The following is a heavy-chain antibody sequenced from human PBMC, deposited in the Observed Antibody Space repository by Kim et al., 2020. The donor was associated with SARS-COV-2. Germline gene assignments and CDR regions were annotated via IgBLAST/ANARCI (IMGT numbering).Heavy chain of an antibody. J-gene: IGHJ6*02. CDR2: ISGSGGST. D-gene: IGHD2-21*02. CDR1: GFTFSSYA. CDR3: AKTPYCGGDCYSALDYYYGMDV. V-gene: IGHV3-23*01. Sequence: GGSLRLSCAASGFTFSSYAMSWVRQAPGKGLEWVSAISGSGGSTYYADSVKGRFTISRDNSKNTLYLQMNSLRAEDTAVYYCAKTPYCGGDCYSALDYYYGMDVWGQGTTVTVSS.